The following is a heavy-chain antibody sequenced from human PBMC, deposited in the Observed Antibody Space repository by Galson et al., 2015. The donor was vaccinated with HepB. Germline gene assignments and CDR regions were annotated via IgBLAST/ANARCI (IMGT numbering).Heavy chain of an antibody. D-gene: IGHD3-9*01. V-gene: IGHV3-23*01. J-gene: IGHJ3*02. CDR2: ISGSGGST. Sequence: SLRLSCAASGFTFSSYAMSWVRQAPGKGLEWVSAISGSGGSTYYADSVKGRFTISRDNSKNTLYLQMNSLRAEDTAVYYCAIAPLLRYFDWLFPDDAFDIWGQGTMVTVSS. CDR1: GFTFSSYA. CDR3: AIAPLLRYFDWLFPDDAFDI.